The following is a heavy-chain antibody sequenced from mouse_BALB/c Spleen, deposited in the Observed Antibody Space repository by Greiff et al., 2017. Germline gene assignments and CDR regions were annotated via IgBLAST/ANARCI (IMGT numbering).Heavy chain of an antibody. CDR1: GFNIKDYY. J-gene: IGHJ3*01. CDR3: NADGNYVAY. Sequence: EVQVVESGAELVRSGASVKLSCTASGFNIKDYYMHWVKQRPEQGLEWIGWIDPENGDTEYAPKFQGKATMTADTSSNTAYLQLSSLTSEDTAVYYCNADGNYVAYWGQGTLVTVSA. V-gene: IGHV14-4*02. CDR2: IDPENGDT. D-gene: IGHD2-1*01.